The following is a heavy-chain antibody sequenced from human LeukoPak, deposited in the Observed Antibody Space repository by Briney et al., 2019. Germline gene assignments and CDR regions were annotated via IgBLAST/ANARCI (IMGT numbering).Heavy chain of an antibody. V-gene: IGHV1-46*01. Sequence: ASVKVSCKASGYTFTSYYMHWVRQAPGQGLEWMGLINPSGGSTSYAQKFQGRVTMTRDTSTSTVYMELSSLRSEDTAVYYCARGASGATRSAHFDYWGQGTLVTVSS. CDR2: INPSGGST. CDR3: ARGASGATRSAHFDY. CDR1: GYTFTSYY. J-gene: IGHJ4*02. D-gene: IGHD1-26*01.